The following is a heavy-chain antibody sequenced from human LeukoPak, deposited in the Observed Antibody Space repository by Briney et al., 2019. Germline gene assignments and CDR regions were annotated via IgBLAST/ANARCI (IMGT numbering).Heavy chain of an antibody. CDR1: GGSISSYY. CDR2: IYYSGST. Sequence: SETLSLTCTVSGGSISSYYWSWIRQPPGKGLEWIGYIYYSGSTNYNPSLKSRVTISVDTSKSQFSLKLSSVTAADTALYYCAREQDQNRYYYHMDVWGKGTTVTVSS. D-gene: IGHD1-14*01. CDR3: AREQDQNRYYYHMDV. V-gene: IGHV4-59*01. J-gene: IGHJ6*03.